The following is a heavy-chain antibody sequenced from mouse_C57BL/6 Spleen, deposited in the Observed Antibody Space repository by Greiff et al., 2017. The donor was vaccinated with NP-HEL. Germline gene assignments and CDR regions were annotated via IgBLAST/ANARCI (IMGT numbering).Heavy chain of an antibody. CDR2: IYPGNGDT. CDR1: GYTFTSYN. Sequence: LQQSGAELVRPGASVKMSCKASGYTFTSYNMHWVKQTPRLGLEWIGAIYPGNGDTSYNQKFKGKATLTVDKSSSTAYMQLSSLTSEDSAVYFCARLSSGYLDYWGQGTTLTVSS. V-gene: IGHV1-12*01. J-gene: IGHJ2*01. D-gene: IGHD3-2*02. CDR3: ARLSSGYLDY.